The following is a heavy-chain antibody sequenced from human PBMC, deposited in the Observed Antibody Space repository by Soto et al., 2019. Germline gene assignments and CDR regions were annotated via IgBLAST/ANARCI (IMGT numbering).Heavy chain of an antibody. V-gene: IGHV3-23*01. CDR1: GFTFSSYA. CDR2: ISGSGDST. CDR3: ASRERGWYFDL. J-gene: IGHJ2*01. Sequence: EVQLLESGGGLVQPGGSLRLSCVASGFTFSSYAMNWVRQAPGKGLEWVSVISGSGDSTYYADSVKGRFTISRDNSKNSLYLHMNSLRAEDTVVYYGASRERGWYFDLWGRGTLVTVSS.